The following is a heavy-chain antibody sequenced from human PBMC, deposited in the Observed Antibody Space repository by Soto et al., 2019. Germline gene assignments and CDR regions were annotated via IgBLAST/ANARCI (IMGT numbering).Heavy chain of an antibody. D-gene: IGHD3-3*01. Sequence: GESLKISCKGSGYSFTSYWIGWVRQMPGKGLEWMGIIYPGDSDTRYSPSFQGQVTISADKSISTAYLQWSSLKASDTAMYYCAKTSYDFWSGYYYYYGMDVWGQGTTVTGSS. J-gene: IGHJ6*02. V-gene: IGHV5-51*01. CDR1: GYSFTSYW. CDR2: IYPGDSDT. CDR3: AKTSYDFWSGYYYYYGMDV.